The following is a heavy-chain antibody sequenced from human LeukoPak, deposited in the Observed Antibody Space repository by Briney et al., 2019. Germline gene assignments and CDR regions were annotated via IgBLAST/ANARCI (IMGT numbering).Heavy chain of an antibody. J-gene: IGHJ4*02. CDR3: ARATYYDSSGYAG. D-gene: IGHD3-22*01. CDR2: IIPIFGTA. CDR1: VGTFSSYA. V-gene: IGHV1-69*05. Sequence: ASVKVSCKASVGTFSSYAISWVRQAPGQGLEWMGGIIPIFGTANYAQKFQGRVTITTDESTSTAYMELSSLRSEDTAVYYCARATYYDSSGYAGWGQGTLVTVSS.